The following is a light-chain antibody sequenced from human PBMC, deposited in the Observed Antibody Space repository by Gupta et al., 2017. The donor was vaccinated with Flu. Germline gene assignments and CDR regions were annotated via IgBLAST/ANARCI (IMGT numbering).Light chain of an antibody. V-gene: IGLV1-44*01. CDR2: NNN. J-gene: IGLJ3*02. CDR3: AAWDDSLNGPM. CDR1: SSNIGSNT. Sequence: QSVLTQPPSASGTPGQRVTISCSGSSSNIGSNTVNWYKHLPGAAPKLLIYNNNQRPTGFPDRFSCSKSGTSASLAISWLQSEDEADYHCAAWDDSLNGPMFGGGTKVTVL.